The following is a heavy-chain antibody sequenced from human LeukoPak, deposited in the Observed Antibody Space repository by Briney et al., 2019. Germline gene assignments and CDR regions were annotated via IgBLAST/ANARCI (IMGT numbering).Heavy chain of an antibody. CDR3: ARQGTNWFDP. J-gene: IGHJ5*02. CDR1: GYSFTSYW. CDR2: IDPSDSYT. D-gene: IGHD1-1*01. V-gene: IGHV5-10-1*01. Sequence: GESPKISCKGSGYSFTSYWISWVRQMPGKGLEWMGRIDPSDSYTNYSPSFQGHVTISADKSISTAYLQWSSLKASDTAVYYCARQGTNWFDPWGQGTLVTVSS.